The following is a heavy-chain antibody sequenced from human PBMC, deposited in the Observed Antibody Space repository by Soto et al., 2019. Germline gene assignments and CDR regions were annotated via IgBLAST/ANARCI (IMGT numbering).Heavy chain of an antibody. CDR3: ARGGPGRGYYYYGMDV. CDR2: TRNKANSYTT. V-gene: IGHV3-72*01. D-gene: IGHD1-1*01. CDR1: GFTFSDHY. J-gene: IGHJ6*02. Sequence: EVQLVESGGGLVQPGGSLRLSCAASGFTFSDHYMDWVRQAPGKGLEWVGRTRNKANSYTTEYAASVKGRFTISRDDSKNSMYLQMNRLKTEETAVYYCARGGPGRGYYYYGMDVWGQGTTVTVSS.